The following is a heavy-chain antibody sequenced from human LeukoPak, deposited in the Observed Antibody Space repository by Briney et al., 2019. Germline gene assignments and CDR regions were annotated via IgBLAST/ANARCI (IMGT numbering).Heavy chain of an antibody. V-gene: IGHV3-11*01. CDR3: ARVGYCTRGHCYRPPHFYYGMDV. D-gene: IGHD2-15*01. J-gene: IGHJ6*02. CDR1: GFTFTDYY. CDR2: ISGSDGGI. Sequence: PGGSLRLSCAASGFTFTDYYMSWIRQAPGKGLEWVSDISGSDGGIYYADSVKGRFTISRDNAKNSLYLQMNSLRAEDTAVYHCARVGYCTRGHCYRPPHFYYGMDVWGQGTTVTVSS.